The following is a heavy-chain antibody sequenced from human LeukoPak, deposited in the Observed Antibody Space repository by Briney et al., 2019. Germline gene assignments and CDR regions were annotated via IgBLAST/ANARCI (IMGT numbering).Heavy chain of an antibody. Sequence: TGGSLRLSCSASGFTFSNYGMHWVRQAPGKGLESVSTISTNGGSTYYADSVKGRFIISRDNSKNTLYLQMSSLRAEDTAVYYCVKTNSGSSYFYYAMAVWGQGTTVTVSS. CDR3: VKTNSGSSYFYYAMAV. CDR2: ISTNGGST. CDR1: GFTFSNYG. V-gene: IGHV3-64D*09. J-gene: IGHJ6*02. D-gene: IGHD1-26*01.